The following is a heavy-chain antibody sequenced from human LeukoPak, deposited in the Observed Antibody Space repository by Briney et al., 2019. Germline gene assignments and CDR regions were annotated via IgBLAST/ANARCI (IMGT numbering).Heavy chain of an antibody. CDR2: ISSSSSYT. CDR3: ARAPEVGGFDY. V-gene: IGHV3-11*06. CDR1: GFTFSDYY. J-gene: IGHJ4*02. D-gene: IGHD1-26*01. Sequence: PGGSLRLSCAASGFTFSDYYMSWIRHAPGKGLEWVSYISSSSSYTNYADPVKGQFTISRDNAKNSLYLQMNSLRAEDTAVYYCARAPEVGGFDYWGQGTLVTVSS.